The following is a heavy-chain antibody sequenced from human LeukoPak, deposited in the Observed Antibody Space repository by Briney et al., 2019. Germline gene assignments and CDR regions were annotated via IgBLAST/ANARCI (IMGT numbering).Heavy chain of an antibody. CDR1: GYTFTGYF. V-gene: IGHV1-2*02. Sequence: ASVKVSCKASGYTFTGYFMHWVRQAPGQGLGWMGWINPNSGGTNYAPKFQGRVTMTRDTSISTAYMELSGLRSDDTAVYYCAARSGTDFDCWGQGTLVTVSS. CDR3: AARSGTDFDC. CDR2: INPNSGGT. J-gene: IGHJ4*02.